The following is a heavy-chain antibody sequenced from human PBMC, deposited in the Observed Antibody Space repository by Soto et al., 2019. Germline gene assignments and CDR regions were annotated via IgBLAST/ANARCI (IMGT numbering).Heavy chain of an antibody. V-gene: IGHV4-4*07. CDR3: ARDRIIGTSYSDY. D-gene: IGHD1-7*01. CDR1: SGSINSFY. J-gene: IGHJ4*02. Sequence: PSETLSLTCTASSGSINSFYWSWIRQPAGKGLEWIGRIHSSGTTNYNPSLKSRVTMSVDTSRNQFSLKLTSVTAADTAVYYCARDRIIGTSYSDYWVQGVLVTVSS. CDR2: IHSSGTT.